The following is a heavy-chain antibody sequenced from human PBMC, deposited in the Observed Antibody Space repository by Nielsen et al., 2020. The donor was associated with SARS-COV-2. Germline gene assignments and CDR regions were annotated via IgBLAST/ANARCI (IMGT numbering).Heavy chain of an antibody. CDR3: AKDNGYYDSSGYSY. Sequence: LKISCAASGFTFDDYAMHWVRQAPGKGLEWVSGISWNSGSIGYADSVKGRFTISRDNAKNSLYLQMNSLRAEDTALYYCAKDNGYYDSSGYSYWGQGTLVTVSS. CDR1: GFTFDDYA. D-gene: IGHD3-22*01. CDR2: ISWNSGSI. V-gene: IGHV3-9*01. J-gene: IGHJ4*02.